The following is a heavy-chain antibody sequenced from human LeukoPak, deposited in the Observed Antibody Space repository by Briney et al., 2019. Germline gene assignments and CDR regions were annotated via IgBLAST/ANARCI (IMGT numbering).Heavy chain of an antibody. CDR3: ASVMTYDFGPQLDY. CDR1: GGSISSYY. V-gene: IGHV4-59*01. Sequence: SETLSLTCTVSGGSISSYYWSWIRQPPGKGLEWIGYIYYSGSTNYNPSLKSRVTISVDTSKNQFSLKLSSVTAADTAVYYCASVMTYDFGPQLDYWGQGTLVTVSS. J-gene: IGHJ4*02. CDR2: IYYSGST. D-gene: IGHD3-3*01.